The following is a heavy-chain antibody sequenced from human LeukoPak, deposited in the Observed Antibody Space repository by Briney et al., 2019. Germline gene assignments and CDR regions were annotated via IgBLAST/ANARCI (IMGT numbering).Heavy chain of an antibody. D-gene: IGHD6-13*01. CDR1: GVSISSYY. Sequence: SATLSLTCPVSGVSISSYYWSWIRPPPGNGLEWIGYIHYSGSTNYNPSLKSRVTISVDTSKNQFSLKLSSVTAADTAVYYCARGVYSSSWPFDYWGQGTLVTVSS. V-gene: IGHV4-59*01. J-gene: IGHJ4*02. CDR3: ARGVYSSSWPFDY. CDR2: IHYSGST.